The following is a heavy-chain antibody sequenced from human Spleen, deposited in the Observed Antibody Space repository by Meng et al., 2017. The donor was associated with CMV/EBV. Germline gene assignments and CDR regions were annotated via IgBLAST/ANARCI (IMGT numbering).Heavy chain of an antibody. CDR2: ISNSGSTI. CDR1: GFTFSDYY. V-gene: IGHV3-11*04. D-gene: IGHD2-15*01. J-gene: IGHJ4*02. CDR3: ARDQACSGGSCYAGY. Sequence: SGFTFSDYYMSWIRQAPGKGLEWVSYISNSGSTIYYADSVKGRFTISRDNAKNSLYLQMNSLRAEDTAVYYCARDQACSGGSCYAGYWGQGTLVTVSS.